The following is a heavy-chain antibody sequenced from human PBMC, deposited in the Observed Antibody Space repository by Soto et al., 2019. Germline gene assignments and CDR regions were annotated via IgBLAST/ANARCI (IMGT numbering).Heavy chain of an antibody. V-gene: IGHV4-30-4*01. CDR1: GGSLRGGDNY. CDR2: IHYGGST. Sequence: SETLSLTCSVSGGSLRGGDNYWSWIRQLPGKGLVWIGHIHYGGSTYYSPSFKSRVILSVDTSKSQFSLNLTSATAADTAVYFCARESGPGSFDWFDAWGQGTPVTVSS. J-gene: IGHJ5*02. CDR3: ARESGPGSFDWFDA. D-gene: IGHD3-10*01.